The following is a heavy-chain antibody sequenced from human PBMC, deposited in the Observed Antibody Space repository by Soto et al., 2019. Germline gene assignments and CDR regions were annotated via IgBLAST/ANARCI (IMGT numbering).Heavy chain of an antibody. CDR2: IHVSGYT. V-gene: IGHV4-30-2*01. D-gene: IGHD1-1*01. J-gene: IGHJ4*02. CDR3: ARGGALGPNGQVPLDT. Sequence: QLQLQESGSGLVKPSQTLSLTCSVSGASITSGSYSWSWVRQAPGKGLEWIGNIHVSGYTSFTPSLNGRVSMSVATSKHQLFLIRFSVNAADTAVYYCARGGALGPNGQVPLDTWGRGSLVSVSS. CDR1: GASITSGSYS.